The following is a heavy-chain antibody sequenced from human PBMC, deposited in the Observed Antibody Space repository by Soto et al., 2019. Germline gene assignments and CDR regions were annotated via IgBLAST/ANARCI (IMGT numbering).Heavy chain of an antibody. J-gene: IGHJ4*02. V-gene: IGHV4-34*01. CDR1: GGSFSGYY. D-gene: IGHD3-10*01. Sequence: PSETLSLTCAVYGGSFSGYYWSWIRQPPGKGLEWIGEINHSGSTNYNPSLKSRVTISVDTSKSQSSLKLSSVTAADTAVYYCARGDYGSGRPLDYWGQGTLVTVSS. CDR3: ARGDYGSGRPLDY. CDR2: INHSGST.